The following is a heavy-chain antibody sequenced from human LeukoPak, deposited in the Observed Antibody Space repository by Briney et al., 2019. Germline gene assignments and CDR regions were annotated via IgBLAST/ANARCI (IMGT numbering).Heavy chain of an antibody. CDR2: IIPIFGTA. CDR1: GYTFTSYA. Sequence: GASVKFSCKASGYTFTSYAISWVRQAPGQGLEWMGGIIPIFGTANYAQRFQGRVTITADESTSTAYMELSSLRSEDTAVYYCARGGYCSGGSCYSFSRRNWFDPWGQGTLVTVSS. CDR3: ARGGYCSGGSCYSFSRRNWFDP. D-gene: IGHD2-15*01. V-gene: IGHV1-69*13. J-gene: IGHJ5*02.